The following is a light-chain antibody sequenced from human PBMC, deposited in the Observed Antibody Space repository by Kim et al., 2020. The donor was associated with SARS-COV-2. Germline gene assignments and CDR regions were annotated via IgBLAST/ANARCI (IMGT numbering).Light chain of an antibody. V-gene: IGKV1-17*01. CDR2: GAS. CDR3: LQHSTYPIT. J-gene: IGKJ5*01. CDR1: QAIRND. Sequence: ASVGDRVTITCRASQAIRNDLGWYQQNPGRAPKRLIYGASSLQSGVPSRFSGSGSGTEFTLTISSVQPEDFATYFCLQHSTYPITFGQATRLEIK.